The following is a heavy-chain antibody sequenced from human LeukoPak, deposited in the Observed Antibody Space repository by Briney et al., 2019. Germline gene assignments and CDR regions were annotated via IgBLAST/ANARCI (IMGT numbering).Heavy chain of an antibody. CDR3: ARDQVIQLWLTYYFDY. V-gene: IGHV1-2*02. CDR2: INPNSGGT. D-gene: IGHD5-18*01. Sequence: GASVKVSCKXSGYTFTGYYMHWVRQAPGQGLEWMGWINPNSGGTNYAQKFQGRVTMTRDTSISTAYMELSRLRSDDTAVYYCARDQVIQLWLTYYFDYWGQGILVTVSS. J-gene: IGHJ4*02. CDR1: GYTFTGYY.